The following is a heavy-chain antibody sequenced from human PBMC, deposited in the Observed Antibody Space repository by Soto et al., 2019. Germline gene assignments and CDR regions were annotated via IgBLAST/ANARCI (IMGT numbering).Heavy chain of an antibody. CDR3: AISSNAFDI. V-gene: IGHV3-30*03. CDR2: ISYDGSNK. CDR1: GFTFSSYG. Sequence: QVQLVESGGGVVQPGRSLRLSCAASGFTFSSYGMHWVRQAPGKGLEWVAVISYDGSNKYYADSVKGRFTISRDNSKNTLYLQMNSLRAEDTAVYYCAISSNAFDIWGQGTMVTVSS. J-gene: IGHJ3*02.